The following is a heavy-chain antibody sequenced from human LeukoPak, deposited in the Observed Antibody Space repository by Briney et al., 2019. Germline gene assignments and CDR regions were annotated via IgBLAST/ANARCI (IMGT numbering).Heavy chain of an antibody. V-gene: IGHV4-30-4*08. CDR3: ARYPEYSSSSNRNAFDI. CDR1: GGSISSGDYY. CDR2: IYYSGST. J-gene: IGHJ3*02. Sequence: KASETLSLTCTVSGGSISSGDYYWSWIRQPPGKGLEWIGYIYYSGSTYYNPSLKSRVTISVDTSKNQFSLKLSSVTAADTAVYYCARYPEYSSSSNRNAFDIWGQGTMVTVSS. D-gene: IGHD6-6*01.